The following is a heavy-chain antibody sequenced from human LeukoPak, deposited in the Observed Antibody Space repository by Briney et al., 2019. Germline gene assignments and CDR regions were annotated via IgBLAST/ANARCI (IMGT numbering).Heavy chain of an antibody. Sequence: WASVTVSCKASGYTFTGYYIHWVRQAPGQGLEWMGWINPNSGGTNYAQKFQGRVTMTRDTSISTAYMELSRPRSDDTAVYYCARGRIQLWLSSSYWGQGTLVTVSS. D-gene: IGHD5-18*01. J-gene: IGHJ4*02. CDR1: GYTFTGYY. CDR3: ARGRIQLWLSSSY. V-gene: IGHV1-2*02. CDR2: INPNSGGT.